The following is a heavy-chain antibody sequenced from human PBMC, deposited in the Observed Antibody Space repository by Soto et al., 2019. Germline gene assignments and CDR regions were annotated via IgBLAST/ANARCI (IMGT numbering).Heavy chain of an antibody. CDR2: VSGSGSGT. V-gene: IGHV3-23*01. J-gene: IGHJ4*02. D-gene: IGHD2-21*01. CDR3: AKGXISRGYFDS. Sequence: EVQLLESGGGLLQPGGSLRLSCAASGFSFGTSTMTWVRQPPGKGLEWVSAVSGSGSGTYYADSVKGRFTISRDNSKDTVYLQMNSLRAEDTAVYYCAKGXISRGYFDSWGQGTLVTVSS. CDR1: GFSFGTST.